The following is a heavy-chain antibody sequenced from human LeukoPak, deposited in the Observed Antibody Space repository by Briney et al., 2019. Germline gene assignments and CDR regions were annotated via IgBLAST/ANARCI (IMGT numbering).Heavy chain of an antibody. CDR3: AREKNRGYYFDY. Sequence: SVKVSCKASGGTFSSYAISWVRQAPGQGLEWMGRIIRIFGTANYAQKFQGRVTITTDEPTSTAYMELSSLRSEDTAVYYCAREKNRGYYFDYWGQGTLVTVSS. D-gene: IGHD7-27*01. V-gene: IGHV1-69*05. CDR2: IIRIFGTA. J-gene: IGHJ4*02. CDR1: GGTFSSYA.